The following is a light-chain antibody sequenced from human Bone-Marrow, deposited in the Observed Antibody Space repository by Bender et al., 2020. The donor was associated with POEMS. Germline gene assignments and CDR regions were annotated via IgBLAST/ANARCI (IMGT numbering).Light chain of an antibody. CDR3: QVWDNSSDVV. V-gene: IGLV3-21*02. CDR2: EDN. CDR1: NIGRKS. Sequence: YVLTQSPSVSVAPGQTARISCGGNNIGRKSVHWYQQKSGQAPVLVIYEDNKRPSGIPERFSASSSGTMATLTISRVEAGDEADYYCQVWDNSSDVVFGGGTKLTVL. J-gene: IGLJ2*01.